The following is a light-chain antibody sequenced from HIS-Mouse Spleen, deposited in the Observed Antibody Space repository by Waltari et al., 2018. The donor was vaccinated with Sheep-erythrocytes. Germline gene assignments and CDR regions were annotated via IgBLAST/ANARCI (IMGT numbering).Light chain of an antibody. CDR1: TSDVGGYNY. J-gene: IGLJ1*01. CDR3: CSYAGSYNHV. V-gene: IGLV2-11*01. Sequence: QSALTQPRSVSGSPGQSVTISCTGTTSDVGGYNYVSWYQQHPAKAPKLMIYDVSKRPSGVPDRLSGSKSGNQASLTISGLQAEDEADYYCCSYAGSYNHVFATGTKVTVL. CDR2: DVS.